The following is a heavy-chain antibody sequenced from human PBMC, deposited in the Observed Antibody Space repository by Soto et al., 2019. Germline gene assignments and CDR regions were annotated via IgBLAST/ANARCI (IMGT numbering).Heavy chain of an antibody. Sequence: SETLSLTCTVPGGSISSGDYYWSWIRQPPGKGLEWIGYIYYSGSTYYNPSLKSRVTISVDTSKNQFSLKLSSVTAADTAVYYCARDHYVYDILTGYGHYYGMDVWGQGTTVTVSS. J-gene: IGHJ6*02. V-gene: IGHV4-30-4*01. D-gene: IGHD3-9*01. CDR1: GGSISSGDYY. CDR3: ARDHYVYDILTGYGHYYGMDV. CDR2: IYYSGST.